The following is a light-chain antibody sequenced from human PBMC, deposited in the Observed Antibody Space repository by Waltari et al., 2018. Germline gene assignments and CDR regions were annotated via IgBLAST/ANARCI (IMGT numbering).Light chain of an antibody. V-gene: IGLV1-47*01. CDR1: SSNIGSTH. J-gene: IGLJ2*01. CDR2: RNN. CDR3: AAWDDTLSGVV. Sequence: QSVLTQSPSASAAPGQRVTISCSGSSSNIGSTHVYCYKHVPGTAPKLLIYRNNQRPSGVPDRFSGSKSGTSASLAVSGLRSEDEADYYCAAWDDTLSGVVFGGGTKLTVL.